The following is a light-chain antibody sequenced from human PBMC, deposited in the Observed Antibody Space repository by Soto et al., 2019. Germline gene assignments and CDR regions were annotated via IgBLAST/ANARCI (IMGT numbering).Light chain of an antibody. J-gene: IGKJ2*02. V-gene: IGKV3-20*01. CDR2: GAS. Sequence: EIVLTQSPGTLSLSPGERATLSCRASQSVSSSYLAWYQQKPGQAPRLLIYGASSRATGITDRFSGSGSGTDFTLTISRLEPDDFAVYYCQQYVSSPHMCTCGQGTKLEIK. CDR3: QQYVSSPHMCT. CDR1: QSVSSSY.